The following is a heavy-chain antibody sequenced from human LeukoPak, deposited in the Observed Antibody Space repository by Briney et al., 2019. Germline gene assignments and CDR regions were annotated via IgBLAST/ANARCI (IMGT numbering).Heavy chain of an antibody. CDR1: GFTVSSNY. CDR3: ARDGSQKSLAD. J-gene: IGHJ4*02. CDR2: VDSGAGT. V-gene: IGHV3-66*01. D-gene: IGHD1-26*01. Sequence: GGSLRLSCAASGFTVSSNYMSWVRQAPGKGLEWVSLVDSGAGTYYADSVKGRFTISRDISKNTVFLQMNRLRAEDTAVYYCARDGSQKSLADWGQGTLVNVSS.